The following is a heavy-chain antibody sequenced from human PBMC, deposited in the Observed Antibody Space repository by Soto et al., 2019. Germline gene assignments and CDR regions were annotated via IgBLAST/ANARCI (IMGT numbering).Heavy chain of an antibody. D-gene: IGHD4-4*01. CDR2: MHYSGSS. CDR1: GGSISSSNY. J-gene: IGHJ2*01. V-gene: IGHV4-39*01. CDR3: ARAGAVTTTRWYLDL. Sequence: QLQLQESGPGLVKPSETLSLTCIVSGGSISSSNYWGWIRQSPGKGLEWIGSMHYSGSSNYNPSLKSRATIXXDXSRXQFSLKLSSVTAADTAVYYCARAGAVTTTRWYLDLWGRGTLVTVSS.